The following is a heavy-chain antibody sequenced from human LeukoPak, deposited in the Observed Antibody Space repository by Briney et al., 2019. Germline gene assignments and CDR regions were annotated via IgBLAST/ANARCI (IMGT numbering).Heavy chain of an antibody. Sequence: GESLRLSCAVPGLTFSIYWMCWVRQTPGKGLEWVANINPDGTEKYYVDSVKGRFTISRDNAKNSLYLQMNSLRAEDTAVYYCVRGHHGLEIWGQGTMVTVSS. V-gene: IGHV3-7*01. J-gene: IGHJ3*02. CDR3: VRGHHGLEI. CDR2: INPDGTEK. CDR1: GLTFSIYW.